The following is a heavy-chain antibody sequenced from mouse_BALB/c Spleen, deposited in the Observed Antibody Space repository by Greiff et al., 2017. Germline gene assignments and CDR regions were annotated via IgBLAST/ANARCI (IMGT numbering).Heavy chain of an antibody. CDR1: GFTFSSYG. CDR2: TSSGGSYT. D-gene: IGHD1-1*01. Sequence: VQLKESGGDLVKPGGSLKLSCAASGFTFSSYGMSWVRQTPDKRLEWVATTSSGGSYTYYPDSVKGRFTISRDNAKNTLYLQMSSLKSEDTAMYYCARHGGTTVVARDYFDYWGQGTTLTVSS. J-gene: IGHJ2*01. V-gene: IGHV5-6*01. CDR3: ARHGGTTVVARDYFDY.